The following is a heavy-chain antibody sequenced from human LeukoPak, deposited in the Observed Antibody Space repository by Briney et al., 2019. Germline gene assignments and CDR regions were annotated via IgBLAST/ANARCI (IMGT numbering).Heavy chain of an antibody. D-gene: IGHD4-11*01. CDR3: ARGKVSTVNYYYYMDV. CDR2: INPNSGGT. Sequence: ASVKVSCKASGYTFTGYYMHWVRQAPGQGLEWMGWINPNSGGTNYAQKFQGRVTMTRDTSISTAYMELSRLRSDDTVVYYCARGKVSTVNYYYYMDVWGKGTTVTVSS. V-gene: IGHV1-2*02. CDR1: GYTFTGYY. J-gene: IGHJ6*03.